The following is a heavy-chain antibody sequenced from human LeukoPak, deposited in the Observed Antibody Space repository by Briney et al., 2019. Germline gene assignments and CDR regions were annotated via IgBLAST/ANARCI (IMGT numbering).Heavy chain of an antibody. Sequence: ASVKVSCKVSGYTLTELSMHWVRQAPGKGLEWMGGFDPEDGETIYAQKFQGRVTMTEDTSTDTAYMELNSLRSEDTAVYYCATTYYYDSSGYSLFDYWGQGTLVTVSS. CDR1: GYTLTELS. D-gene: IGHD3-22*01. CDR3: ATTYYYDSSGYSLFDY. J-gene: IGHJ4*02. V-gene: IGHV1-24*01. CDR2: FDPEDGET.